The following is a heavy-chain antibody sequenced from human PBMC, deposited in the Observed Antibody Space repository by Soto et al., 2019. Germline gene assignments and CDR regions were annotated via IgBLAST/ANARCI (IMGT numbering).Heavy chain of an antibody. V-gene: IGHV5-51*01. Sequence: GESLKISCKGSGYSFTSYWIGWVRQMPGKGLERMGIIYPGDSDTRYSPSFQGQVTISADKSISTAYLQWSSLKASDTAMYYCASHYYYYDSSGQYAFDIWGQGTMVTVSS. CDR3: ASHYYYYDSSGQYAFDI. CDR2: IYPGDSDT. CDR1: GYSFTSYW. D-gene: IGHD3-22*01. J-gene: IGHJ3*02.